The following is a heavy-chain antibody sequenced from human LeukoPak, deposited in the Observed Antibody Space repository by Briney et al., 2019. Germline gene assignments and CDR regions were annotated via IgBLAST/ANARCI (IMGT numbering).Heavy chain of an antibody. J-gene: IGHJ6*03. Sequence: SETLSLTCAVYGGSFSGYYWSWIRQPPGKVLEWIGEINHSGSTNYNPSLKSRVTISVDTSKNQFSLKLSSVTAADTAVYYCARLPDYYYYYMAVRGKGNTVTISS. CDR3: ARLPDYYYYYMAV. CDR2: INHSGST. V-gene: IGHV4-34*01. CDR1: GGSFSGYY.